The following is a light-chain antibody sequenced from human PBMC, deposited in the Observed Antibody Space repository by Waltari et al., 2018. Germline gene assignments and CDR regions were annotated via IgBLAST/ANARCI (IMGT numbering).Light chain of an antibody. CDR3: QSYDSSLSGSI. V-gene: IGLV1-40*01. J-gene: IGLJ2*01. Sequence: QSGLTQPPSVSGAPGQRVTISCTGSSSNIGAGYDVQWYQLLPGTAPKLLIYGNSNRPSGVPDRLSGSESGTSASLAITGLQAEDEADYDCQSYDSSLSGSIFGGVTKLTVL. CDR1: SSNIGAGYD. CDR2: GNS.